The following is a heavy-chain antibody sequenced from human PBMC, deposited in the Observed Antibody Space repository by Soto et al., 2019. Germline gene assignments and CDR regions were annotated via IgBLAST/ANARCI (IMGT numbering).Heavy chain of an antibody. CDR2: ISYSGNT. CDR3: ARHNTYGAPFDS. CDR1: GGSISSSRYY. V-gene: IGHV4-39*01. D-gene: IGHD4-17*01. J-gene: IGHJ4*02. Sequence: QLQLQESGPGPVKPSETLPLTCTVSGGSISSSRYYWGWIRQSPGKGLEWIGSISYSGNTYFHPSLKSRVTISVDTSKNQFSLILSSVTAADTAVYYCARHNTYGAPFDSWGQGTLVTVSS.